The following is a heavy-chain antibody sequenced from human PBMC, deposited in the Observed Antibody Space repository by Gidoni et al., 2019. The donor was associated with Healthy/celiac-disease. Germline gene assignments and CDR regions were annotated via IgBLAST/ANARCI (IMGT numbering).Heavy chain of an antibody. CDR1: GGSISSGGYS. CDR2: IYHSGST. CDR3: ASSYYYDSSGYFLDY. Sequence: QLQLQESGSGLVKPSQTLSLTCAVSGGSISSGGYSWSWIRQPPGKGLEWIGYIYHSGSTYYNPSLKSRVTISVDRSKNQFSLKLSSVTAADTAVYYCASSYYYDSSGYFLDYWGQGTLVTVSS. V-gene: IGHV4-30-2*01. D-gene: IGHD3-22*01. J-gene: IGHJ4*02.